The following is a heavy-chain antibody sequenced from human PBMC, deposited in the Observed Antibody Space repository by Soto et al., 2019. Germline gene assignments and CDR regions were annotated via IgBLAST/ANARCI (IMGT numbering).Heavy chain of an antibody. CDR3: VRDDCSGGTCYGGY. V-gene: IGHV3-33*01. Sequence: QVQLVESGGGVVQPGGSLRLSCEASGFTFRDYGFHWVRQAPGKGLEWVAVIYYDGSGSDYEDSVRGRFIFSRNISTNTLYLQMNSLRAEDTAVYYCVRDDCSGGTCYGGYWGHGTLVTVSS. CDR1: GFTFRDYG. D-gene: IGHD2-15*01. CDR2: IYYDGSGS. J-gene: IGHJ4*01.